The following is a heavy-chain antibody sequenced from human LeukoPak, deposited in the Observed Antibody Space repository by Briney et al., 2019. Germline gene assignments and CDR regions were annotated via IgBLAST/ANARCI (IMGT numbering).Heavy chain of an antibody. CDR2: IIPIFGTA. D-gene: IGHD3-10*01. CDR3: ARDDITMVRGVRAPYYYYMDV. J-gene: IGHJ6*03. CDR1: GGTFSSYA. Sequence: VASVKVSCKASGGTFSSYAISWVRQAPGQGLEWMGGIIPIFGTANYAQKFQGRVTITADESTSTAYMELSSLRSEDTAVYYCARDDITMVRGVRAPYYYYMDVWGKGTTVTISS. V-gene: IGHV1-69*13.